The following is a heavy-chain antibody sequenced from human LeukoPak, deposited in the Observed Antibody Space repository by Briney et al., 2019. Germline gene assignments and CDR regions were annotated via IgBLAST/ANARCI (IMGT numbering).Heavy chain of an antibody. CDR3: ARGFPPRRNYDSSGYYSYYFDY. J-gene: IGHJ4*02. D-gene: IGHD3-22*01. CDR2: ISAYNGNT. Sequence: GASVKVSCKASGYTFTSYGISWVRQAPGHGLEWLGWISAYNGNTKHAQKVQGRVTMTTGTSTSTAYMELRSLRSDDTAVYYCARGFPPRRNYDSSGYYSYYFDYWGQGTLVTVSS. V-gene: IGHV1-18*01. CDR1: GYTFTSYG.